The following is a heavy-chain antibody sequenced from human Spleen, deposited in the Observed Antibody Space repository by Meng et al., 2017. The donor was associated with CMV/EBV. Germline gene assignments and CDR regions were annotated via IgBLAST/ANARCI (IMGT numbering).Heavy chain of an antibody. J-gene: IGHJ4*02. Sequence: GESLKISCAASGFTSSSYWMSWVRQAPGKGLEWVANIKQDGTESLYVDSVKGRFTISRDNAKNSLSLQMNSLRAEDTAVYYCVRDYYDFWSDFLNYWGQGTLVTVSS. CDR2: IKQDGTES. CDR1: GFTSSSYW. CDR3: VRDYYDFWSDFLNY. D-gene: IGHD3-3*01. V-gene: IGHV3-7*01.